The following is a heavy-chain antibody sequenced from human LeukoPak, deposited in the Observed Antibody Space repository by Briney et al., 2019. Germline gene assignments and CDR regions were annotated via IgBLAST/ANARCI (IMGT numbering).Heavy chain of an antibody. CDR1: GYTFTTYG. CDR2: ISGYNGNT. CDR3: ARGDHGGNPDY. Sequence: ASVKVSCKASGYTFTTYGITWVRQAPGQGLEWMGWISGYNGNTIYAQKLQGRVTMTTDTSTSTAYMGLRSLRSDDTAVYYCARGDHGGNPDYWGQGTLVIVTS. J-gene: IGHJ4*02. D-gene: IGHD4-23*01. V-gene: IGHV1-18*01.